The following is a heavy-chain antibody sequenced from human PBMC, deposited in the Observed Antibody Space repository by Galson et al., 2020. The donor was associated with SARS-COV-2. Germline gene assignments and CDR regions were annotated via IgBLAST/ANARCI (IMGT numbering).Heavy chain of an antibody. J-gene: IGHJ4*01. CDR3: ARDWNGAGDD. D-gene: IGHD1-1*01. CDR2: IRDKGNSYPT. Sequence: GGSLRLSCIASGFNFNDHFMDWVRRAPGKGLEWVARIRDKGNSYPTEYAASVKGRFTISRDDSKNSVYLQMISLKTEDTAVYYCARDWNGAGDDWGHGTMVTVSS. CDR1: GFNFNDHF. V-gene: IGHV3-72*01.